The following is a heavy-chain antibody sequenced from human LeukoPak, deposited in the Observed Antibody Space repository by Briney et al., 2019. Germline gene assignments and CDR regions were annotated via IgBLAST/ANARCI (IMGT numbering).Heavy chain of an antibody. CDR3: ARYAGYGSGSYYRSRYYYYMDV. CDR1: SGSFSGYY. CDR2: INHSGST. J-gene: IGHJ6*03. Sequence: SETLSLTCAYSGSFSGYYWSWIRQSPGQGLEWIGEINHSGSTNYNPSLKSRVTISVDTSKNQFSLKLSSVTAADTAVYYCARYAGYGSGSYYRSRYYYYMDVWGKGTTVTISS. V-gene: IGHV4-34*01. D-gene: IGHD3-10*01.